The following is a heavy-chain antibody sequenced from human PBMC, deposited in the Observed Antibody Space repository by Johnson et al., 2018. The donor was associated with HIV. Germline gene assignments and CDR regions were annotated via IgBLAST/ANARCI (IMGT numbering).Heavy chain of an antibody. D-gene: IGHD6-6*01. CDR3: ARWVIAARSFGAFDI. CDR2: MWYDGSNK. V-gene: IGHV3-33*01. J-gene: IGHJ3*02. Sequence: QVQLVESGGGVVQSGRSLRLSCVASGFTISNYGMHWVRQAPGKGLEWVAVMWYDGSNKYYADSVKGRFIISRDNSKNTLYLQMNSLRAEDTAVYYCARWVIAARSFGAFDIWGQGTMVTVSS. CDR1: GFTISNYG.